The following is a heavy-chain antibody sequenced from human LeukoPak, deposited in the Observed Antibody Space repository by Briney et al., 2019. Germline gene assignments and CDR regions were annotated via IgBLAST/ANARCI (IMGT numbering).Heavy chain of an antibody. J-gene: IGHJ4*02. D-gene: IGHD6-13*01. CDR1: GFTFSSYA. CDR3: AKDPSSSSWYGYYFDY. V-gene: IGHV3-23*01. CDR2: ISGSGGST. Sequence: GGSLRLSCAASGFTFSSYAMSWVRQAPGKGPGWVSAISGSGGSTYYADSVKGRFTISRDNSKNTLYLQMNSLRAEDTAVYYCAKDPSSSSWYGYYFDYWGQGTLVTVSS.